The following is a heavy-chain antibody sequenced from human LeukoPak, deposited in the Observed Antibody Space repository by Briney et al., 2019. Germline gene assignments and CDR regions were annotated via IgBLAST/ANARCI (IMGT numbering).Heavy chain of an antibody. D-gene: IGHD3-10*01. Sequence: SETLSLTCAVYGGSFSGYYWSWIRQPPGKGLEWIGEINHSGSTNYNPSLKSRVTISVDTSKNQFSLKLSSVTAADTAVYYCARGGGLLWFGTNWFDPWGQGTLVTVSS. CDR3: ARGGGLLWFGTNWFDP. V-gene: IGHV4-34*01. CDR1: GGSFSGYY. J-gene: IGHJ5*02. CDR2: INHSGST.